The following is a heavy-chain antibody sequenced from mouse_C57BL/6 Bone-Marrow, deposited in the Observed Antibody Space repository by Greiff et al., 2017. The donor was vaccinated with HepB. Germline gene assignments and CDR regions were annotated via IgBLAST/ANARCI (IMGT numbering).Heavy chain of an antibody. CDR1: GYTFTEYT. Sequence: QVQLKESGAELVKPGASVKLSCKASGYTFTEYTIHWVKQRSGQGLEWIGWFYPGSGSIKYNEKFKDKATLTADKSSSTDYMELSRLTSEDSAVYFCARHEEKHPWFAYWGQGTLVTVSA. CDR2: FYPGSGSI. V-gene: IGHV1-62-2*01. CDR3: ARHEEKHPWFAY. J-gene: IGHJ3*01.